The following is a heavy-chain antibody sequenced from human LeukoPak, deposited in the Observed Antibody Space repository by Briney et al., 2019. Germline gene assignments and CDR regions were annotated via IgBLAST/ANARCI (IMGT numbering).Heavy chain of an antibody. J-gene: IGHJ4*02. Sequence: GGSLRLSCAASGFILSNYWMSWVRQAPGKGLEWVSAISGSGGSTYYADSVKGRFTISRDNSKNTLYLQMNSLRAEDTAVYYCAKLGGITMVRGNPRDYWGQGTLVTVSS. CDR2: ISGSGGST. CDR3: AKLGGITMVRGNPRDY. CDR1: GFILSNYW. D-gene: IGHD3-10*01. V-gene: IGHV3-23*01.